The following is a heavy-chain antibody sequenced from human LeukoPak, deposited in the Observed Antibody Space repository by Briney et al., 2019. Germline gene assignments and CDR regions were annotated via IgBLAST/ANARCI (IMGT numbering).Heavy chain of an antibody. CDR1: GGTFSSYA. CDR3: ASSGYCSSTSCYLYYYYYGMDV. Sequence: SVKVSCKASGGTFSSYAISWVRQAPGQGLEWMGGIVPIFGTANYAQKFQGRVTITADESTSTAYMELSSLRSEDTAVYYCASSGYCSSTSCYLYYYYYGMDVWGQGTTVTVSS. V-gene: IGHV1-69*13. J-gene: IGHJ6*02. D-gene: IGHD2-2*01. CDR2: IVPIFGTA.